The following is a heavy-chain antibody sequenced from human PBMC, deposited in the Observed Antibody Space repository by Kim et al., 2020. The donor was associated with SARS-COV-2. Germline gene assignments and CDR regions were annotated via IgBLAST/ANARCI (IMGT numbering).Heavy chain of an antibody. Sequence: AHSVKGRFTISRDNAKNSLYLQMNSLRAEDTAVYYCARFPPLMWGNYFDYWGQGTLVTVSS. CDR3: ARFPPLMWGNYFDY. J-gene: IGHJ4*02. V-gene: IGHV3-48*03. D-gene: IGHD1-26*01.